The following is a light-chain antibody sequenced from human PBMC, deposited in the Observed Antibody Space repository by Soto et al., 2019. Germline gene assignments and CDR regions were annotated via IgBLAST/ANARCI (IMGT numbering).Light chain of an antibody. V-gene: IGKV1-12*01. CDR1: QDISGW. Sequence: DIQMTQSPSSVSASVGDRVTITCRASQDISGWLAWYQQKPGKAPKLLIYAASSLQSGVPSRFSGSGSGTYFTLTITSLQSEDFATYYCLQADTFPITFGQGTRLELK. CDR2: AAS. CDR3: LQADTFPIT. J-gene: IGKJ5*01.